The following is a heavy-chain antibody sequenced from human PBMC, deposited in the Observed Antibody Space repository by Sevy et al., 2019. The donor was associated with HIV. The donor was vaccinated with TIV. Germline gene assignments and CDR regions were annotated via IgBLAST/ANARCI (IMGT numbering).Heavy chain of an antibody. CDR3: ARMTTVTTGFDY. CDR2: IYYSGGT. V-gene: IGHV4-59*01. CDR1: GGSISSYY. J-gene: IGHJ4*02. D-gene: IGHD4-4*01. Sequence: SETLSLTCTVSGGSISSYYWSWIRQPPGKGLEWIGYIYYSGGTNYNPSLKSRVTISVDTSKNQFSLKLSSATAADTAVYYCARMTTVTTGFDYWGQGTLVTVPQ.